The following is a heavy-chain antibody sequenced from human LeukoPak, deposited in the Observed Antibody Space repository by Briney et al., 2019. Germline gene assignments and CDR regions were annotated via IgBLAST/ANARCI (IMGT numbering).Heavy chain of an antibody. CDR3: ARGIREVAY. J-gene: IGHJ4*02. D-gene: IGHD5-24*01. Sequence: GGSLRLSCAASGFTFSSNWMSWVRQAPGKGLEWVANIMQDGSEKYYVDSVKGRFTTSRDNAKISLYLQMNSLRAEDTAVYYCARGIREVAYWGQGTLVTVSS. CDR1: GFTFSSNW. V-gene: IGHV3-7*01. CDR2: IMQDGSEK.